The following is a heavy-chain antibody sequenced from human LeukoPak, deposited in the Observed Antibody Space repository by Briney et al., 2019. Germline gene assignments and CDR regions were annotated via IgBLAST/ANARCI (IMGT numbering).Heavy chain of an antibody. J-gene: IGHJ6*03. CDR2: INPNSGGT. CDR3: ARAVSRYYYYYYMDV. V-gene: IGHV1-2*02. Sequence: GASVKVSCKASGYTFTGYYMHWVRQAPGQGLEWMGWINPNSGGTNYAQKFQGRVTMTRDTSISTAYMELSRLRSDDTAVYYCARAVSRYYYYYYMDVWGKGTTVTVSS. CDR1: GYTFTGYY. D-gene: IGHD3-16*01.